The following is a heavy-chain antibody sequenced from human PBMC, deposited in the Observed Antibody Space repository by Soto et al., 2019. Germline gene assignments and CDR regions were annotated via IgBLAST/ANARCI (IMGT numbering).Heavy chain of an antibody. J-gene: IGHJ4*02. Sequence: EVQLVESGGGLVKPGGSLRLSCAASGFTFSSYSMNWVRQAPGKGLEWVSSISSSSSYIYYADSVKGRFTISRDNAKNSLYLQRNSLRAEDTAVYYGARDKEWELLPSYYFDYWGQGTLVTVSS. CDR3: ARDKEWELLPSYYFDY. CDR1: GFTFSSYS. CDR2: ISSSSSYI. D-gene: IGHD1-26*01. V-gene: IGHV3-21*01.